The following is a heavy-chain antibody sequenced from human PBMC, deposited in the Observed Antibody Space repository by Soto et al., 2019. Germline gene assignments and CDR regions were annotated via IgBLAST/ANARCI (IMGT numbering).Heavy chain of an antibody. D-gene: IGHD3-16*02. Sequence: GGSLRLSCAASGFTFSSYAMSWVRQAPGKGLEWVSAISGSGGSTYYADSVKGRFTISRDNSKNTLYLQMNSLRAEDTAVDYCAKGAGGEGEEFMITFGGVIVIPYYFDYWGQGTLVTVSS. CDR1: GFTFSSYA. CDR2: ISGSGGST. CDR3: AKGAGGEGEEFMITFGGVIVIPYYFDY. V-gene: IGHV3-23*01. J-gene: IGHJ4*02.